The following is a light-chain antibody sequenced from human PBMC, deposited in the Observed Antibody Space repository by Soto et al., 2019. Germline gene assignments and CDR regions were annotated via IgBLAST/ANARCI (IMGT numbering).Light chain of an antibody. Sequence: DIHITQGPSCLSASLGYRVTITCRASQSISSYLNWYQQKPGKAPKLLIYAASSLQSGVPSRFSGSGSGTDFTLTISSLQPEDIATYHCQQYDNLPLTFGQGTRLEIK. CDR1: QSISSY. J-gene: IGKJ5*01. V-gene: IGKV1-39*01. CDR3: QQYDNLPLT. CDR2: AAS.